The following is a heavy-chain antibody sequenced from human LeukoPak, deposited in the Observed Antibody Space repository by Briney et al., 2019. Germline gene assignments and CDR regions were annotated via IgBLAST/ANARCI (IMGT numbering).Heavy chain of an antibody. V-gene: IGHV3-66*01. J-gene: IGHJ4*02. CDR1: GITFSSYA. D-gene: IGHD5-12*01. CDR3: ARWVVATMFDY. CDR2: IYSDGST. Sequence: PGGSLRLSCAASGITFSSYAMSWLRQAPGKGLEWVSVIYSDGSTYYADSVKGRFTISRDNSKNTLFLQMNSLRAEDTAVYYCARWVVATMFDYWGPGTLVTVSS.